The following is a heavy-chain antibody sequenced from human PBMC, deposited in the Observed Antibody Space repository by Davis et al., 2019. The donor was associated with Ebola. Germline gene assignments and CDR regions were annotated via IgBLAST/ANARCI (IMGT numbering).Heavy chain of an antibody. CDR1: GLTFRNYA. CDR3: ARERVTIAPEYFQH. CDR2: ISGSGNT. J-gene: IGHJ1*01. D-gene: IGHD6-13*01. V-gene: IGHV3-23*01. Sequence: GESLKISCAASGLTFRNYAMSWVRQAPGKGLEWVSAISGSGNTFYADSVKGRFTISRDNAKNSLYLQMNSLIAEDTAVYYCARERVTIAPEYFQHWGQGTLVTVSS.